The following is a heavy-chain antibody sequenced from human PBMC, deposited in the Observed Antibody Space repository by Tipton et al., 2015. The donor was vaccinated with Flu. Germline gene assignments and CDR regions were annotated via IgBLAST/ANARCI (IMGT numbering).Heavy chain of an antibody. Sequence: TLSLTCTVSGYSISSGYYWSWIRQPAGKGLEWIGRIYTSGSTNYNPSLKSRVTMSVDTSKNQFSLKLSSVTAADTAVYYCARDFYDSSGYPRFDPWGQGTTVTVSS. V-gene: IGHV4-61*02. J-gene: IGHJ6*02. CDR1: GYSISSGYY. CDR3: ARDFYDSSGYPRFDP. CDR2: IYTSGST. D-gene: IGHD3-22*01.